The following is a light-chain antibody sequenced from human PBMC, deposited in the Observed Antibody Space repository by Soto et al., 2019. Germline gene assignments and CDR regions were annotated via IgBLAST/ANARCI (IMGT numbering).Light chain of an antibody. CDR1: QSLVHSDGNTY. Sequence: EIVLTQTPISSAVTLGQPASISCRSSQSLVHSDGNTYLSCLHLGPGQPPRLLIYKISKRFSGVPDRFSGSGAGTDFTLNISRVEAEDLGTYYCMQSSQFPLTFGGGTKVDIK. J-gene: IGKJ4*01. CDR3: MQSSQFPLT. CDR2: KIS. V-gene: IGKV2-24*01.